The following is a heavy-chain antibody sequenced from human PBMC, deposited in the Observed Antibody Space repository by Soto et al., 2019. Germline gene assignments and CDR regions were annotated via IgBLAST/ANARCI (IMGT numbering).Heavy chain of an antibody. CDR3: ARFSGGSYNSYYFYYGMDV. CDR2: ISAHNVKT. Sequence: ASGKVWCKSSWHSFTSYGISWVRQAPGQGLDWRGLISAHNVKTKYAQDLQGRVTMTTDTSTSTAYMELSSLRSDDTAVYYCARFSGGSYNSYYFYYGMDVWGQGTTVTVSS. D-gene: IGHD2-15*01. J-gene: IGHJ6*01. CDR1: WHSFTSYG. V-gene: IGHV1-18*01.